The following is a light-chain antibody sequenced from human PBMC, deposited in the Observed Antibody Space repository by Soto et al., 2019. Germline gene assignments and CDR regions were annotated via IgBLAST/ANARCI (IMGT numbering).Light chain of an antibody. CDR2: GSS. CDR3: QQYGGSPRT. V-gene: IGKV3-20*01. CDR1: QSVSNSY. Sequence: EIVLTQSPGTLSLSPGERATLSCRASQSVSNSYLAWYQQKPGQAPRLLIYGSSSRATGIPDRFSGSGSGTDXTLTIXRLXPXXXAVYYCQQYGGSPRTFGQGTKVEIK. J-gene: IGKJ1*01.